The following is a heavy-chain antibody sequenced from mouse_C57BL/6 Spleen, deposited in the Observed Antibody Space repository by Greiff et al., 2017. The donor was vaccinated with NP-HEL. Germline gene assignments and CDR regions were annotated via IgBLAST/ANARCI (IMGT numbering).Heavy chain of an antibody. Sequence: EVQGVESGGGLVQPGGSLKLSCAASGFTFSDYYMYWVRQTPEKRLEWVAYISNGGGSTYYPDTVKGRFTISRDNAKNTLYLQMSRLKSEDTAMYYCARRGYSNYGYFDVWGTGTTVTVSS. CDR1: GFTFSDYY. V-gene: IGHV5-12*01. CDR3: ARRGYSNYGYFDV. D-gene: IGHD2-5*01. CDR2: ISNGGGST. J-gene: IGHJ1*03.